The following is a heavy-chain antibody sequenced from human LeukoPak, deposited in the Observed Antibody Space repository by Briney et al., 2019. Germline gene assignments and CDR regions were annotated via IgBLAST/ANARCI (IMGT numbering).Heavy chain of an antibody. CDR2: ISSSSSYI. CDR1: GFTFSNYN. CDR3: ARELLTYSNHKLGHYMDV. D-gene: IGHD4-11*01. V-gene: IGHV3-21*01. Sequence: PGGSLRLSCAASGFTFSNYNMNWVRQAPGKGLEWVSCISSSSSYIYYADSVKGRFTISRENAKNSLYLQMNSLRAEDTALYFCARELLTYSNHKLGHYMDVWGEGTTVTVSS. J-gene: IGHJ6*03.